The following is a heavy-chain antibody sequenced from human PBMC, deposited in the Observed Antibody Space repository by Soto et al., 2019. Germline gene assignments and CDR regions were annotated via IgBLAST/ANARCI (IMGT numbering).Heavy chain of an antibody. D-gene: IGHD3-10*01. CDR3: ARGYGEEWPTSDF. J-gene: IGHJ4*02. V-gene: IGHV4-34*01. CDR2: IHHDGGT. CDR1: GGSFGRYH. Sequence: QVQLQQWGAGLLKPSETLSLTCTVYGGSFGRYHWNWIRQAPGKGLEWIGEIHHDGGTNYSPSLEGRVTISVDTSKNEFSLKLSSVTAADTGVYYCARGYGEEWPTSDFWGQGTLVTVSS.